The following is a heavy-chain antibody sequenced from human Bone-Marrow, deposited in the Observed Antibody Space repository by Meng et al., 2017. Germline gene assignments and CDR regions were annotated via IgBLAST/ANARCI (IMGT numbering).Heavy chain of an antibody. D-gene: IGHD3-22*01. CDR2: ISSSGSTI. CDR1: GFTFSSYE. V-gene: IGHV3-48*03. J-gene: IGHJ6*02. CDR3: ARDSPYDSSGYYYYGMDV. Sequence: GESLKISCAASGFTFSSYEMNWVRQAPGKGLEWVSYISSSGSTIYYADSVKGRFTISRDNAKNSLYLQMNSLRAEGTAVYYCARDSPYDSSGYYYYGMDVWGQGTTVTVSS.